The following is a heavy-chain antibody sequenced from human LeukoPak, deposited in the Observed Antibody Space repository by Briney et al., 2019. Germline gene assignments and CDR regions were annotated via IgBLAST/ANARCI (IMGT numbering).Heavy chain of an antibody. CDR1: GGSFSGYY. D-gene: IGHD3-22*01. Sequence: SETLSLTCAVYGGSFSGYYWSWIRQPPGKGLEWIGEINHSGSTNYNPSLKSRVTISVDTSKNQFSLKLSSVTAADTAVYYCANYYYDSSGYLHDAFDIWGQGTMVTVSS. J-gene: IGHJ3*02. CDR2: INHSGST. V-gene: IGHV4-34*01. CDR3: ANYYYDSSGYLHDAFDI.